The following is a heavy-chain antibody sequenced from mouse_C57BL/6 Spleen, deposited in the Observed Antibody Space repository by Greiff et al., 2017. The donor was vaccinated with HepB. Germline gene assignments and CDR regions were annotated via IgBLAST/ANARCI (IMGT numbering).Heavy chain of an antibody. D-gene: IGHD2-4*01. CDR3: AMSDDYGAWFAY. Sequence: EVKLMESGAELVKPGASVKLSCTASGFNIKDYYMHWVKQRTEQGLEWIGRIDPEDGETKYAPKFQGKATITADTSSNTAYLQLSSLTSEDTAVYYCAMSDDYGAWFAYWGQGTLVTVSA. J-gene: IGHJ3*01. CDR1: GFNIKDYY. V-gene: IGHV14-2*01. CDR2: IDPEDGET.